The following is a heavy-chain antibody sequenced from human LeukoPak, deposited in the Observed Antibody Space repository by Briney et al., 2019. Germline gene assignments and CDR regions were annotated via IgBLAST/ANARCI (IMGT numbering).Heavy chain of an antibody. V-gene: IGHV4-59*08. D-gene: IGHD3-16*01. J-gene: IGHJ4*02. CDR1: GDSISSYY. CDR3: ARQRHVTLGFFDY. CDR2: ISYSGST. Sequence: SETLPLTCTVSGDSISSYYWSWIRQPPGKGLEWIGSISYSGSTNYSPSLKSRVTMSVDTSQNQFSLNLSSVTAADTAVYYCARQRHVTLGFFDYWGQGTLVTVSS.